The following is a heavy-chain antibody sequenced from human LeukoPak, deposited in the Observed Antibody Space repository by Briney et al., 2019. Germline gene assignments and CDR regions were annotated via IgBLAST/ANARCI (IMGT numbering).Heavy chain of an antibody. CDR3: AREGPRGNSQFDY. CDR2: IWYDGSNK. CDR1: GFTFSSYG. Sequence: GRSLRLSCAASGFTFSSYGIHWVRQAPGKGLEWVALIWYDGSNKYYADSVKGRLTISRDNSKNTLYLQMNSLRAEDTAVYYCAREGPRGNSQFDYWGQGTLVTVSS. V-gene: IGHV3-33*01. J-gene: IGHJ4*02. D-gene: IGHD2/OR15-2a*01.